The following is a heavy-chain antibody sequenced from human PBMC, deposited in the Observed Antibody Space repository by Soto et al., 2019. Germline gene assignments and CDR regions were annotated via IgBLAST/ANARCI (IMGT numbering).Heavy chain of an antibody. Sequence: PGGSLRLSCAASGFTFSTYSMHWVRQAPGKGLEYVSAISSNGGYTSYANSVKGRFTISRDNSKNTLYLQMNSLRVEDMAVYYCAKLRYFDWSSYNWFEYWGQGTPVTVSS. CDR2: ISSNGGYT. CDR3: AKLRYFDWSSYNWFEY. V-gene: IGHV3-64*01. J-gene: IGHJ5*01. CDR1: GFTFSTYS. D-gene: IGHD3-9*01.